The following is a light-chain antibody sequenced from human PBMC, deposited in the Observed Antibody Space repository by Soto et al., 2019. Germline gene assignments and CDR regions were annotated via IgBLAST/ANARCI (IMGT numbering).Light chain of an antibody. J-gene: IGKJ2*02. CDR3: QQYDNLPWT. V-gene: IGKV1-33*01. Sequence: DIQMTQSPSSLSASVGDRVTITCQASQDISNYLNWYQQKPGKAPKLLIYDASNLETGVPSRFSGSGSGTDFTFTISSLQPEDIATYYCQQYDNLPWTFGQGTKLEIK. CDR1: QDISNY. CDR2: DAS.